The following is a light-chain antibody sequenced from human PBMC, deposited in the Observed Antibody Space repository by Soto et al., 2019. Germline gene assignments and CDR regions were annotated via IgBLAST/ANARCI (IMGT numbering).Light chain of an antibody. CDR3: QVWDSSSDHLFV. CDR2: YDS. Sequence: YELTQPPSVSVAPGKTARITCGGNNIGSKSVHWYQQKPGQAPVLVIYYDSDRPSGIPERFSGSNSGNTATLTISRVEAGDEADYYCQVWDSSSDHLFVFGTGTKVTVL. V-gene: IGLV3-21*04. CDR1: NIGSKS. J-gene: IGLJ1*01.